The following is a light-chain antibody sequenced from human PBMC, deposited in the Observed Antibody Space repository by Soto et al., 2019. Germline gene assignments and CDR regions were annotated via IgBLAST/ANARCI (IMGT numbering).Light chain of an antibody. CDR3: QQHNAWPLT. V-gene: IGKV3D-15*01. Sequence: EIVMTQSPATLSVPPGETATLSCRASQTLGNKLAWYQQKPGQAPRLLIYGASTRATGIPARFSGSGSGTEFTLTINSLQSEDFAIYYCQQHNAWPLTFGPGTKVDLK. J-gene: IGKJ3*01. CDR1: QTLGNK. CDR2: GAS.